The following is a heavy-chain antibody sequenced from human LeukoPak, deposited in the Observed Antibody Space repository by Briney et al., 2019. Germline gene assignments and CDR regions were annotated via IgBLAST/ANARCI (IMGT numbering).Heavy chain of an antibody. D-gene: IGHD3-22*01. J-gene: IGHJ6*03. Sequence: SVKVSCKASGYTFTSYYMHWVRQAPGQGLEWMGIINPSGGSTSYAQKFQGRVTMTRDMSTSTVYMELSSLRSEDTAVYYCARAGRYDSSGYYYYYMDVWGKGTTVTVSS. CDR1: GYTFTSYY. CDR2: INPSGGST. CDR3: ARAGRYDSSGYYYYYMDV. V-gene: IGHV1-46*01.